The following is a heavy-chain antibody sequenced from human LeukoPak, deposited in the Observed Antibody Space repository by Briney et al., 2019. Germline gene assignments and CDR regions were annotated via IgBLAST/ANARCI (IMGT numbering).Heavy chain of an antibody. Sequence: GGSLRLSCAASGFSTYAMHWVRQAPGKGLEWVAVILYDGSNKYYADSVKGRFTISRDNSKNTLYLQMNSLRGDDTAVYYCANPQSRGYDYLDYWGQGTLVTVSS. D-gene: IGHD5-12*01. V-gene: IGHV3-30*18. J-gene: IGHJ4*02. CDR1: GFSTYA. CDR2: ILYDGSNK. CDR3: ANPQSRGYDYLDY.